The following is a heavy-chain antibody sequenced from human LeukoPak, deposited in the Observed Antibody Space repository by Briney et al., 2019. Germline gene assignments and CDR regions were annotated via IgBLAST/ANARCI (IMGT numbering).Heavy chain of an antibody. Sequence: ASVKVSCKASGYIFSSYDINWVRQATGQGLEWMGWMNPNSGSTGYAQKLQGRVTMTRNTSISTAYMELSSLRFEDPAVYYCARARSGWAYNCFDPGGQGPLATVS. CDR1: GYIFSSYD. D-gene: IGHD6-19*01. V-gene: IGHV1-8*01. J-gene: IGHJ5*02. CDR2: MNPNSGST. CDR3: ARARSGWAYNCFDP.